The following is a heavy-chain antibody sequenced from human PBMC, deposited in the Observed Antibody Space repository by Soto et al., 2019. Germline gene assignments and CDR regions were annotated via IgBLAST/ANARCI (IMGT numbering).Heavy chain of an antibody. D-gene: IGHD6-13*01. CDR1: GYSFTSYW. Sequence: PGESLKISCKGSGYSFTSYWISWVRQMPGKGLEWMGRIDPSDSYTNYSPSFQGHVTISADKSISTAYLQWSSLKASDTAMYYCASYSAAGTYYYGMDVWGQGTTVTVSS. CDR2: IDPSDSYT. J-gene: IGHJ6*02. V-gene: IGHV5-10-1*01. CDR3: ASYSAAGTYYYGMDV.